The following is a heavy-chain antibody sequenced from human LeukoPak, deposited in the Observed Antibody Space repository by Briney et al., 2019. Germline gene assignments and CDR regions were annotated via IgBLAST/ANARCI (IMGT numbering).Heavy chain of an antibody. J-gene: IGHJ4*02. CDR1: GFNFGDYA. Sequence: QSGGSLRLSCTGFGFNFGDYAVTWVRQAPGKGLEWVGFIRSRPYGGATEYAASVNGRFTISRQDSSSIAYLQMTNLKVEDTAVYFFILRIFIFLGGFVTPWDYGGRETLVPVSS. V-gene: IGHV3-49*04. D-gene: IGHD3-16*01. CDR2: IRSRPYGGAT. CDR3: ILRIFIFLGGFVTPWDY.